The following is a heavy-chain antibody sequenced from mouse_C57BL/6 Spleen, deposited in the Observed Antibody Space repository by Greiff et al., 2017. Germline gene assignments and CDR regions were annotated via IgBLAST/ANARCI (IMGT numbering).Heavy chain of an antibody. V-gene: IGHV1-47*01. J-gene: IGHJ4*01. CDR2: FHPYNDDT. Sequence: QVQLQQSGAELVKPGASVKMSCKASGYTFTTYPIEWMKQNHGKSLEWIGNFHPYNDDTKYNEKFKGKATLTLEKSSSTVYLELSRLTSDDSAVYYCARGNYYGSSYEYYAMDYWGQGTSVTVSS. CDR1: GYTFTTYP. D-gene: IGHD1-1*01. CDR3: ARGNYYGSSYEYYAMDY.